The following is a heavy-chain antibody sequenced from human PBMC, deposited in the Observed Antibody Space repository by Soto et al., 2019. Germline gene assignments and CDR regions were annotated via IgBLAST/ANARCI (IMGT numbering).Heavy chain of an antibody. V-gene: IGHV3-23*01. Sequence: EVQLLESGGGLAQPGGSLRLSCAASGFIFRTYAMNWVRQAPGKGPEWVSVMVGDGSSSDYADSVRGRFTISRDNSKNTLYLQMNSLRVEDTAVYYCAKDLRPDGRYDLDYWGQGTLVTVSS. J-gene: IGHJ4*02. CDR1: GFIFRTYA. D-gene: IGHD1-26*01. CDR2: MVGDGSSS. CDR3: AKDLRPDGRYDLDY.